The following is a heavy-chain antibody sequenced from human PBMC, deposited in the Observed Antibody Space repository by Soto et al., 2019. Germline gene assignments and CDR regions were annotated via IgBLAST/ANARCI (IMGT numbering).Heavy chain of an antibody. Sequence: EVQMVASGGGLVQPGESLRLSCAASGFTFSVYRMSWVRQAPGKGLEWVAKIDQDGSDRDYVGSVKGRFTVSRDNAKNSIFLQMNSRGVAHTAVYYCARDRDTWGQGNLVTVSS. V-gene: IGHV3-7*01. CDR2: IDQDGSDR. J-gene: IGHJ4*02. CDR3: ARDRDT. CDR1: GFTFSVYR. D-gene: IGHD5-18*01.